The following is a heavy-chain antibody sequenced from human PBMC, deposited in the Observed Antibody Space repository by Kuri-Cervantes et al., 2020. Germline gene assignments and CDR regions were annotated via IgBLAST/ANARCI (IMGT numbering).Heavy chain of an antibody. D-gene: IGHD4-17*01. CDR2: INWNGGST. CDR3: ASPSSDGDYYYYYGMDV. CDR1: GFTFDDYG. J-gene: IGHJ6*02. V-gene: IGHV3-20*04. Sequence: GGSLRLSCAASGFTFDDYGMSWVRQAPGKGLEWVSGINWNGGSTGYADSVKGRFTISRDNAKNSLYLQMNSLRAEDTAVYYCASPSSDGDYYYYYGMDVWGQGTTVTVSS.